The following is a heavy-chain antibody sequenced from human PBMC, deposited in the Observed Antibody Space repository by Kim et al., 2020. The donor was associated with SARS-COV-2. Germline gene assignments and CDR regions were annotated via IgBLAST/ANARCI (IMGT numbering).Heavy chain of an antibody. CDR3: AKGYFYESSGYLDYFDY. J-gene: IGHJ4*02. D-gene: IGHD3-22*01. Sequence: VKGRYTISRDNSKNTLYLQMNSLRAEDTAVYYCAKGYFYESSGYLDYFDYWGQGTLVTVSS. V-gene: IGHV3-23*01.